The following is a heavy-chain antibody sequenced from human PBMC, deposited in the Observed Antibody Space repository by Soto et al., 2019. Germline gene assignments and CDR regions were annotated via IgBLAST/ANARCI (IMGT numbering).Heavy chain of an antibody. Sequence: EVQVVESGGGLIQPGGSLRLSCAMSGFAFNTYWMHWLRQAPGKGPVWVALINAHGGERRYGDSVKGRFTVSRDNAKNMLYVEINSVIVEDVAVYYCARDASRGAEGWGQGTTVTVSS. CDR3: ARDASRGAEG. CDR1: GFAFNTYW. J-gene: IGHJ6*02. D-gene: IGHD3-16*01. CDR2: INAHGGER. V-gene: IGHV3-74*01.